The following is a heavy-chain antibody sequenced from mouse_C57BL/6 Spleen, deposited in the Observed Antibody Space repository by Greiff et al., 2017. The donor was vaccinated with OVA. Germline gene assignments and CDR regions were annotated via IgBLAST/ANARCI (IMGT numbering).Heavy chain of an antibody. CDR3: ARSEHLFDY. CDR2: IDPSDSYT. Sequence: QVQLKQPGAELVMPGASVKLSCKASGYTFTSYWMHWVKQRPGQGLEWIGEIDPSDSYTNYNQKFKSKSTLTVDKSSSTAYMQLSSLTSEDSAVYYCARSEHLFDYWGQGTTLTVSS. J-gene: IGHJ2*01. CDR1: GYTFTSYW. V-gene: IGHV1-69*01.